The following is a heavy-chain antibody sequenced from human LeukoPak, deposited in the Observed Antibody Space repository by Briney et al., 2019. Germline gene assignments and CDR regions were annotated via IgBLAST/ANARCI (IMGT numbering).Heavy chain of an antibody. CDR2: MNPNSGNT. J-gene: IGHJ4*02. CDR3: ARGPISRGRWLQRRLDY. CDR1: GYTFTSYD. Sequence: ASVKVSCKASGYTFTSYDINWVRQATGQGLEGMGWMNPNSGNTGYAQKFQGRVTMTRNTSISTAYMELSSLRSEDTAVYYCARGPISRGRWLQRRLDYWGQGTLVTVSS. V-gene: IGHV1-8*01. D-gene: IGHD5-24*01.